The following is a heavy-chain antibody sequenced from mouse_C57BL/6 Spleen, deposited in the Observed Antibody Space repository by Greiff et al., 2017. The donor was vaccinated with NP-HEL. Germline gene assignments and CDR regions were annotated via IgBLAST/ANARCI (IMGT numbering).Heavy chain of an antibody. V-gene: IGHV5-16*01. J-gene: IGHJ2*01. D-gene: IGHD2-4*01. CDR3: ARDRRYYDAAFDY. Sequence: EVTLVESEGGLVQPGSSMKLSCTASGFTFSDYYMAWVRQVPEKGLEWVANINYDGSSTYYLDTLKSRFIISRDNAKNTLYLQMRSLKSEDTAAYYYARDRRYYDAAFDYWGQGTTLTVSS. CDR1: GFTFSDYY. CDR2: INYDGSST.